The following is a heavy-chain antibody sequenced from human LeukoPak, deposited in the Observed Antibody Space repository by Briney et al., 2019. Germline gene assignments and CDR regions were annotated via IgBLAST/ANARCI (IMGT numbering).Heavy chain of an antibody. CDR2: ISGSGGST. CDR3: AKDRSPYYYGSGSPPDY. Sequence: GGSLRLSCAASGFTFSSYAMRWVRQAPGKGLEWVSAISGSGGSTYYADSVKGRFTISRDNSKNTLYLQMNSLRAEDTAVYYCAKDRSPYYYGSGSPPDYWGQGTLVTVSS. CDR1: GFTFSSYA. D-gene: IGHD3-10*01. J-gene: IGHJ4*02. V-gene: IGHV3-23*01.